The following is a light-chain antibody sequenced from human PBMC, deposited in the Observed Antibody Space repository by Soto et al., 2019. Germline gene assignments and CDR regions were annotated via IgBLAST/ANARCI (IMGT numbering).Light chain of an antibody. CDR3: ATWDDRLRNWV. CDR2: KND. J-gene: IGLJ3*02. Sequence: QSVLTQPPSVSGTPGQRVSISCSGSRSNIGSNYVYWYRQLPGTAPKLLIYKNDQRPSGVPDRFSASKSGTSASLAISGLRSESEADYYCATWDDRLRNWVFGGGTQLTVL. V-gene: IGLV1-47*01. CDR1: RSNIGSNY.